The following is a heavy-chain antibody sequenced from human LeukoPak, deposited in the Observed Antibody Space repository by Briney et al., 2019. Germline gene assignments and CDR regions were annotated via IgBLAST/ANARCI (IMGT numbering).Heavy chain of an antibody. J-gene: IGHJ4*02. V-gene: IGHV3-30-3*01. CDR1: GFTFSSYA. CDR2: ISYDGSNK. D-gene: IGHD3-22*01. Sequence: GSLRLSCAASGFTFSSYAMHWVRQAPGKGLEWVAVISYDGSNKYYADSVRGRFTIPRDNSKNTLYLQMNSLRAEDTAVYYCAKDYYDSSGYLFDYWGQGTLVIVSS. CDR3: AKDYYDSSGYLFDY.